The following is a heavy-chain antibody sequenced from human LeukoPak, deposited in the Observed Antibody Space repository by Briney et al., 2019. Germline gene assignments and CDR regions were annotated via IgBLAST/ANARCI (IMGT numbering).Heavy chain of an antibody. CDR1: GYTFSSYG. CDR3: ARDGPDYYDSSGRDY. D-gene: IGHD3-22*01. V-gene: IGHV1-18*01. CDR2: ISVYNSNT. Sequence: ASVKVSCKASGYTFSSYGISWVRQAPGQGLEWMGWISVYNSNTNYVQKFQGRVTMTTDTSTSTAYLELRSLRSDDTAVYYCARDGPDYYDSSGRDYWGQGTLVTVSS. J-gene: IGHJ4*02.